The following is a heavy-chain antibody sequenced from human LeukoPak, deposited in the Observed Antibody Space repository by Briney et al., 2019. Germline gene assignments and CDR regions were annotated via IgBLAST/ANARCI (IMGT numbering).Heavy chain of an antibody. CDR1: GGSFSGYY. CDR2: INHSGST. Sequence: SETLSLTCAVYGGSFSGYYWSWIRQPPGKGLEWIGEINHSGSTNYNPSLKSRVTISVDTSKNQFSLKLSSVTVADTAVYYCARGPYGDGTYYFDYWGQGTLVTVSS. V-gene: IGHV4-34*01. D-gene: IGHD4-17*01. CDR3: ARGPYGDGTYYFDY. J-gene: IGHJ4*02.